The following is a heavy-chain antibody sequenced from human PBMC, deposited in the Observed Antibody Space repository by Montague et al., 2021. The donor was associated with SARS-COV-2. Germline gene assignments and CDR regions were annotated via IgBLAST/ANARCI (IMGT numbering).Heavy chain of an antibody. CDR3: AKDRWFGEPTAGFDY. V-gene: IGHV3-23*01. CDR1: GFTFSSYA. Sequence: SRSLSFSASGFTFSSYAMSWVRQAPGKGLEWVSAISGSGGSTYYADSVKGRFTISRDNSKNTLYLQMNSLRAEDTAVYYCAKDRWFGEPTAGFDYWGQGTLVTVSS. J-gene: IGHJ4*02. D-gene: IGHD3-10*01. CDR2: ISGSGGST.